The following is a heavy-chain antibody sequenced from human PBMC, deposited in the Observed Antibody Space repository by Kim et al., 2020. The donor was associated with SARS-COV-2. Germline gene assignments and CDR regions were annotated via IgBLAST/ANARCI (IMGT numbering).Heavy chain of an antibody. V-gene: IGHV3-23*01. CDR1: GFTFSNYA. J-gene: IGHJ3*02. CDR3: ATMGLRGFDI. D-gene: IGHD2-15*01. Sequence: GGSLRLSCAASGFTFSNYAMSWVRQAPGRGLEWVSAISDNGIRTDYADAVRGRFTISRDNSKDTLYLQMNSLRAEDTTVYYCATMGLRGFDIWGQGTMV. CDR2: ISDNGIRT.